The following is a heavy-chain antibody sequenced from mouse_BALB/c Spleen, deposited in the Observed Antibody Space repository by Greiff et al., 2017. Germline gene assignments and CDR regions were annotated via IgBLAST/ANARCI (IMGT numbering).Heavy chain of an antibody. CDR2: ISYSGST. CDR3: ARDITTVVAPFAY. D-gene: IGHD1-1*01. Sequence: VKLQESGPSLVKPSQTLSLTCSVTGDSITSGYWNWIRKFPGNKLEYMGYISYSGSTYYNPSLKSRISITRDTSKNQYYLQLNSVTTEDTATYYCARDITTVVAPFAYWGQGTLVTVSA. CDR1: GDSITSGY. J-gene: IGHJ3*01. V-gene: IGHV3-8*02.